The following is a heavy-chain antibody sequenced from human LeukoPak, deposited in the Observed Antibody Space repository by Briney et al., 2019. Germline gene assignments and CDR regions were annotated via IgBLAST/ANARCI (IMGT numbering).Heavy chain of an antibody. D-gene: IGHD2-2*01. V-gene: IGHV3-48*03. Sequence: QPGGSLRLSCAASGFTFSSYEMNWVRQAPGKGLEWVSYISSSGSSINYADSVKGRFTISRDNAKNSLYLQMNSLRAEDTAVYYCARGYQLLYYWGQGTLVTVPS. CDR1: GFTFSSYE. J-gene: IGHJ4*02. CDR2: ISSSGSSI. CDR3: ARGYQLLYY.